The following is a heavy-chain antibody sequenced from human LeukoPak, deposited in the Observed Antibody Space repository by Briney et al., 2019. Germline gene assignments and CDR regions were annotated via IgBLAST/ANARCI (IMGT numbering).Heavy chain of an antibody. CDR3: ARDEAGYYYDRSGYQSFDY. CDR1: GFTFSSYE. Sequence: GGSLTLSCAASGFTFSSYEMNWVRQAPGKGLEWVSYISSSGSTIYYADSVKGRFTISRDNAKNSLYLQMNSLRAEDTAVYYCARDEAGYYYDRSGYQSFDYWGQGTLVTVSS. CDR2: ISSSGSTI. V-gene: IGHV3-48*03. D-gene: IGHD3-22*01. J-gene: IGHJ4*02.